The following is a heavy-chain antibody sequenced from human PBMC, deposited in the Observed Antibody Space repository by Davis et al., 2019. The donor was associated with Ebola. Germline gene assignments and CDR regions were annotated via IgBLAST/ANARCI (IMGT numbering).Heavy chain of an antibody. CDR3: AREWFGWFDP. Sequence: SVKVSCKASGGTCSSYAISWVRQAPGQGLEWMGGIIPIFGTANYAQKFQGRVTITADESTSTAYMELSSLRSEDTAVYYCAREWFGWFDPWGQGTLVTVSS. CDR2: IIPIFGTA. D-gene: IGHD3-16*01. J-gene: IGHJ5*02. CDR1: GGTCSSYA. V-gene: IGHV1-69*13.